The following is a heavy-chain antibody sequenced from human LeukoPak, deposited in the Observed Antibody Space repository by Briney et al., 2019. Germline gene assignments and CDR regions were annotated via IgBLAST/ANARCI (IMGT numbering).Heavy chain of an antibody. J-gene: IGHJ3*02. CDR2: ITYSGYT. Sequence: SETLSLTCTVSGDSISSRRYSWGWIRPPPGKGLEWIASITYSGYTYYNPSLKSRVTISIDTSKNQFSLNLNSVTAADTAVYYCARGGEPGTSFYDIWGQGTMVTVSS. CDR1: GDSISSRRYS. CDR3: ARGGEPGTSFYDI. D-gene: IGHD6-13*01. V-gene: IGHV4-39*01.